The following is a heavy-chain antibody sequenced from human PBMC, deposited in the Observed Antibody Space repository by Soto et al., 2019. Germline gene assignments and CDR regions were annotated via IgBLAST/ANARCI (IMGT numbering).Heavy chain of an antibody. V-gene: IGHV3-23*01. J-gene: IGHJ4*02. CDR2: ISGSGGST. CDR1: GFTFSSYA. D-gene: IGHD6-13*01. CDR3: AKAEGVRAAAGPRYDY. Sequence: EVQLLESGGGLVQPGGSLRLSCAASGFTFSSYAMSWVRQAPGKGLEWVSAISGSGGSTYYADSVKGRFTISRDNSKNTLYLQMNSLRAEDTAVYYCAKAEGVRAAAGPRYDYWGQGTLVTVSS.